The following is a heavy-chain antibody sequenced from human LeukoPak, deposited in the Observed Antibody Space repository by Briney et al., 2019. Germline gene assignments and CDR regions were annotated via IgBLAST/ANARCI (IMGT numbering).Heavy chain of an antibody. Sequence: ASVTVSYKASGYTFTSYYMHWVRQAPGQGGERMGIINPSGATTSYAQKFQGRVTMTRDTSTSTVYMELSSLRSEDTAVYYCARGVVRGPLDYWGQGTLVTVSS. CDR3: ARGVVRGPLDY. CDR2: INPSGATT. D-gene: IGHD3-3*01. J-gene: IGHJ4*02. CDR1: GYTFTSYY. V-gene: IGHV1-46*01.